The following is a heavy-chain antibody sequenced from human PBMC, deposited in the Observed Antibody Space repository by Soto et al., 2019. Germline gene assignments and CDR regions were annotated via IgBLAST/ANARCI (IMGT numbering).Heavy chain of an antibody. Sequence: QVQLQQWGAGLLKPSETLSLTCAVYGGSFSGYYWSWIRQPPGKGLEWIGEINHSGSTNYNPSLKSRVTISVDTSKNQFSLKLSSVTAADTAVYYCARGLFRVRRVSSFGSFDYWGQGTLVTVSS. CDR3: ARGLFRVRRVSSFGSFDY. D-gene: IGHD3-16*01. CDR1: GGSFSGYY. CDR2: INHSGST. J-gene: IGHJ4*02. V-gene: IGHV4-34*01.